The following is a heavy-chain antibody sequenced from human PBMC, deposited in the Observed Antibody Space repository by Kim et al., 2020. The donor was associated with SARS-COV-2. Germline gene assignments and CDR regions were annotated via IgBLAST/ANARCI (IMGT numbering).Heavy chain of an antibody. D-gene: IGHD5-12*01. CDR1: GGSISSYY. CDR2: IYYSGST. CDR3: ARDSGYSGYDYFDY. J-gene: IGHJ4*02. Sequence: SETLSLTCTVSGGSISSYYWSWIRQPPGKGLEWIGYIYYSGSTNYNPSLKSRVTISVDTPKNQFSLKLSSVTAADTAVYYCARDSGYSGYDYFDYWGQGTLVTVSS. V-gene: IGHV4-59*01.